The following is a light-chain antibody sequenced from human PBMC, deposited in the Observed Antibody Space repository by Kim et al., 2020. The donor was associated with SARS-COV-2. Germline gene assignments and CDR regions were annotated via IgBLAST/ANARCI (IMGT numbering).Light chain of an antibody. CDR2: GAS. Sequence: SPGERATLSCRASQSVSSNLAWYQQKPGQAPRLLIYGASTRATGIPARFSGSGSGTEFTLTISSLQSEDFAVYYCQQYNNWPLYTFGQGTKLEI. CDR1: QSVSSN. CDR3: QQYNNWPLYT. V-gene: IGKV3-15*01. J-gene: IGKJ2*01.